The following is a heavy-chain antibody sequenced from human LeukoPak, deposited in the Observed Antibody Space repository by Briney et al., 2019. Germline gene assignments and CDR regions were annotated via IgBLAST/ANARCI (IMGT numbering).Heavy chain of an antibody. CDR1: GFIFSSYA. Sequence: GRSLRLSCAASGFIFSSYAIHWVRQAPGKGLEWVAVISSDGNKKYYADSVKGRFTISRDNSKNTLSLQMNSLRAEDTAVYYCARSLSYGSGSYPFDYWGQGTLVTVSS. V-gene: IGHV3-30-3*01. J-gene: IGHJ4*02. D-gene: IGHD3-10*01. CDR3: ARSLSYGSGSYPFDY. CDR2: ISSDGNKK.